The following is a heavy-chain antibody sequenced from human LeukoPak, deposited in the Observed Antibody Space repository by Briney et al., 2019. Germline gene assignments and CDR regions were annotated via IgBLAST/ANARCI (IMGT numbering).Heavy chain of an antibody. J-gene: IGHJ4*02. D-gene: IGHD3-16*02. Sequence: ASVKGSCKASGDTFTSYYMHWVRQAPGQGVERMGIINPSGGSTSYAQKFQGRVTMTRDTSTSTVYMELSSLRSEDTAVYYCARQLRERYVWGSYRPIALDYWGQGTLVTVSS. V-gene: IGHV1-46*01. CDR3: ARQLRERYVWGSYRPIALDY. CDR1: GDTFTSYY. CDR2: INPSGGST.